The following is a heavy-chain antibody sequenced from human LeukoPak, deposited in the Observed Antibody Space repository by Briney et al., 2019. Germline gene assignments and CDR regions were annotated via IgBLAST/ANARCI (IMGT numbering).Heavy chain of an antibody. Sequence: GGSLRLSCAASGFTVSSKYMSWVRQAPGKGLEWVSIIYSGGTTYYADSVKGRFTISRDNAKNTLYLQMNSLRAEDTAVYYCARDTPYYDFWSGYLNGMDVWGQGTTVTVSS. CDR1: GFTVSSKY. J-gene: IGHJ6*02. D-gene: IGHD3-3*01. V-gene: IGHV3-53*01. CDR2: IYSGGTT. CDR3: ARDTPYYDFWSGYLNGMDV.